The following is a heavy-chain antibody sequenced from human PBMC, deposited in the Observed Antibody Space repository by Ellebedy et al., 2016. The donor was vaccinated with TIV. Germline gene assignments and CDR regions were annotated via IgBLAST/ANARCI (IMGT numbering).Heavy chain of an antibody. J-gene: IGHJ2*01. CDR3: ATRGTATGYFDL. CDR2: ISGSGGST. V-gene: IGHV3-23*01. Sequence: GESLKISXAASGFTFSSYAMSWVRQAPGKGLEWVSAISGSGGSTYYADSVKGRFTISRDNSKNTLYLQMNSLRAEDTAVYYCATRGTATGYFDLWGRGTLVTVSS. D-gene: IGHD5-18*01. CDR1: GFTFSSYA.